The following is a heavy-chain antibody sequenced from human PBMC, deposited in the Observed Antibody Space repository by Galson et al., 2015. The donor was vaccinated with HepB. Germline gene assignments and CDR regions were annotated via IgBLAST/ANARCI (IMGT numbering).Heavy chain of an antibody. J-gene: IGHJ4*02. Sequence: SLRLSCAASGFTFGGYTMYWVRQAPGKGLDWVAVISYHGFDKYYAASVEGRFTISRDNDKNTLFLQMDSLRPEDAAVYYCARGKVLDRGVPAPMSYWGQGTLVTVSS. D-gene: IGHD3-10*01. CDR2: ISYHGFDK. V-gene: IGHV3-30*04. CDR3: ARGKVLDRGVPAPMSY. CDR1: GFTFGGYT.